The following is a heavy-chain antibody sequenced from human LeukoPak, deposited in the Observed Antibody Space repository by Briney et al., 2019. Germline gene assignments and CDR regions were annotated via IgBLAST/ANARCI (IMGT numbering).Heavy chain of an antibody. Sequence: GGSLRLSCAASGFTFSSYAMSWVRQAPGKGLEWVSAINGSGGSTYYADSVKGRFTISRDNSKNTLYLQMNSLRAEDTAVYYCARRRYYYDSSGRTTYYYMDVWGKGTTVAVSS. CDR2: INGSGGST. CDR3: ARRRYYYDSSGRTTYYYMDV. V-gene: IGHV3-23*01. J-gene: IGHJ6*03. CDR1: GFTFSSYA. D-gene: IGHD3-22*01.